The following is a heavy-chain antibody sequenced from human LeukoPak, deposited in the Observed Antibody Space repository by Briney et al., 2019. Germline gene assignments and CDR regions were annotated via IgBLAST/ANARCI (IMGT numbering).Heavy chain of an antibody. J-gene: IGHJ4*02. CDR1: GVTFSSYG. CDR3: ARSGPGPGGYFDY. D-gene: IGHD3-10*01. Sequence: GRSLRLSCAASGVTFSSYGMHWVRQAPGKGLEWVAVIWYDGSNKYYADSVKGRFTISRDNSKNTLYLQMNSLRAEDTAVYYCARSGPGPGGYFDYWGQGTLVTVSS. V-gene: IGHV3-33*01. CDR2: IWYDGSNK.